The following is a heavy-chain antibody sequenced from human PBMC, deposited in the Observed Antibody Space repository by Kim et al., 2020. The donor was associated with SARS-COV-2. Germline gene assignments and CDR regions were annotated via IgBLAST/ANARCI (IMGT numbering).Heavy chain of an antibody. V-gene: IGHV3-48*04. CDR2: ISSSSSTI. D-gene: IGHD3-9*01. J-gene: IGHJ6*02. CDR1: GFTFSSYS. Sequence: GGSLRLSCAASGFTFSSYSMNWVRQAPGKGLEWVSYISSSSSTIYYADSVKGRFTISRDNAKNSLYLQMNSLRAEDTAVYYCASSHYDILTGYRYYYYGMDVWGQGTTVTVSS. CDR3: ASSHYDILTGYRYYYYGMDV.